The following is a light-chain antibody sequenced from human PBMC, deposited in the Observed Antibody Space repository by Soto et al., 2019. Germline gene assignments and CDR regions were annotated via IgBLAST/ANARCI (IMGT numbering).Light chain of an antibody. CDR2: EAN. CDR3: SSYTGNNKLL. CDR1: SSDVGDYNY. V-gene: IGLV2-8*01. Sequence: QSVLTQPPSASGSPGQSVTISCTGVSSDVGDYNYVSWYQQHPGKVPKLMIYEANKRPSGVPDRFSGSKSGNTASLTVSGLQAEDEADYYCSSYTGNNKLLFGGGTKLTVL. J-gene: IGLJ3*02.